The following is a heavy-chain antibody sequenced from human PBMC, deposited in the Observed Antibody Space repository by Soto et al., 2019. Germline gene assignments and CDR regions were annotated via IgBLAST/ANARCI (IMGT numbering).Heavy chain of an antibody. CDR1: GGTFSSYT. V-gene: IGHV1-69*08. CDR2: IIHILGIA. D-gene: IGHD4-17*01. J-gene: IGHJ4*02. CDR3: ARENYGDYRGDYFDY. Sequence: QVQLVQSGAEVKKPGSSVKVSCKASGGTFSSYTISWVRQAPGQGLEWMGRIIHILGIANYAQKFQGRVTITADKSTSTAYMELSSLRSEDTAVYYCARENYGDYRGDYFDYWGQGTLVTVSS.